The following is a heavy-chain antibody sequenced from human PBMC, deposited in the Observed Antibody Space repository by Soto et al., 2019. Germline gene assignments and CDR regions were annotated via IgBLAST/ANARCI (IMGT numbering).Heavy chain of an antibody. D-gene: IGHD3-10*01. J-gene: IGHJ4*02. CDR1: GYPFSNYY. CDR2: INPSGGTT. CDR3: AREPREHYYLDY. Sequence: QVHLAQSGAEVKRPGASVKVSCKASGYPFSNYYLHWVRQAPGQRLEWLGIINPSGGTTGYPQRFKGRVTMTMDTSTSTVYMELTSLRSDDTAIYYCAREPREHYYLDYWGQGTLVTVSS. V-gene: IGHV1-46*01.